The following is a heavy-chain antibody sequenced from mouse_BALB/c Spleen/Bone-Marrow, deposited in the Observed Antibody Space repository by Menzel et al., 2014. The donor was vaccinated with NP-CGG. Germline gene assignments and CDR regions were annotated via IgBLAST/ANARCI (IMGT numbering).Heavy chain of an antibody. CDR2: ISSGSSTI. D-gene: IGHD3-3*01. V-gene: IGHV5-17*02. J-gene: IGHJ4*01. CDR3: ARIGRARGYAMDC. Sequence: EVMLVESGGGLVQPGGSRKLSCAASGITFRNFGMHWVRQAPEKGLEWVAYISSGSSTIYYADTLKGRFTISRDNPKNTLFLQMTSLRSEDTAMYYCARIGRARGYAMDCWGQGTSVTVSS. CDR1: GITFRNFG.